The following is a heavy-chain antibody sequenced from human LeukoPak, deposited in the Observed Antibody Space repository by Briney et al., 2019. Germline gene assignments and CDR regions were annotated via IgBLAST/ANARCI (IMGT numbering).Heavy chain of an antibody. CDR2: INPVGGVT. V-gene: IGHV1-69*17. CDR3: ARLWSYYDNSGFFEDY. Sequence: SVKVSCKASGGTFSSYAISWVRQAPGQGLEWMRVINPVGGVTTYAQRFQGRVTMTRDTSTSTFDMELSSLKSEDTAVYYCARLWSYYDNSGFFEDYWGQGTLVTVSS. J-gene: IGHJ4*02. D-gene: IGHD3-22*01. CDR1: GGTFSSYA.